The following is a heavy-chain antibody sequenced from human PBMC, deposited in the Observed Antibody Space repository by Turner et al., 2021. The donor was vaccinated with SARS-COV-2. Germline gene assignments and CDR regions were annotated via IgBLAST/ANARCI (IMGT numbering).Heavy chain of an antibody. V-gene: IGHV3-30*04. CDR2: ISHDASWI. CDR3: VREGQRLVFDY. CDR1: GLAFSNHA. Sequence: QVQLVDSGGGVVQPGRSLRLSCAASGLAFSNHAMHWVRQAPGKGLEWVAHISHDASWINYADSVKGRFTISRDNPKNTLYLEMNSLRPEDTAVYHGVREGQRLVFDYWGQGTLVTVSS. D-gene: IGHD6-19*01. J-gene: IGHJ4*02.